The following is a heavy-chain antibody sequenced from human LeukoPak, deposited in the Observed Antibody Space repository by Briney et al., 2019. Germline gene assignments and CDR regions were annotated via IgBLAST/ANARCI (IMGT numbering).Heavy chain of an antibody. CDR3: ARELSSSGPDVFDI. CDR2: IYTGGGT. Sequence: GGSLRLSCAASGFSISHYYMTWVRQTPGKGLDWVSVIYTGGGTNYGDSVKGRFTISRDNAKNSLYLQMNSLRAEDTAVYYCARELSSSGPDVFDIGGKGKMVTVSS. J-gene: IGHJ3*02. V-gene: IGHV3-66*01. CDR1: GFSISHYY. D-gene: IGHD1-26*01.